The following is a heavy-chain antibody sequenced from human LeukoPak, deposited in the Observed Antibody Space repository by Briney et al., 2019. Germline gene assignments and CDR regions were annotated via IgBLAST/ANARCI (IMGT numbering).Heavy chain of an antibody. D-gene: IGHD3-22*01. CDR2: INHSGST. CDR1: RGSFSGYY. V-gene: IGHV4-34*01. Sequence: PSETLSLTCAVYRGSFSGYYWSWIRQPPGKGLEWIGEINHSGSTNYNPSLKSRVTISVDTSKNQFSLKLSSVTAADTAVYYCARDDGYYGYWGQGTLVTVSS. J-gene: IGHJ4*02. CDR3: ARDDGYYGY.